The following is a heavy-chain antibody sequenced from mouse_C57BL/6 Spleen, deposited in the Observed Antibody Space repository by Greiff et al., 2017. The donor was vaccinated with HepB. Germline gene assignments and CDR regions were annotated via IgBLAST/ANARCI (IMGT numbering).Heavy chain of an antibody. CDR2: INPSTGGT. V-gene: IGHV1-42*01. J-gene: IGHJ3*01. CDR1: GYSFTGYY. CDR3: AREGYSAY. Sequence: VQLQQSGPELVKPGASVKISCKASGYSFTGYYMNWVKQSPEKSLEWIGEINPSTGGTTYDQKFKAKATLTVDKSSSTAYMQLKSLTSEDSAVYYCAREGYSAYWGQGTLVTVSA.